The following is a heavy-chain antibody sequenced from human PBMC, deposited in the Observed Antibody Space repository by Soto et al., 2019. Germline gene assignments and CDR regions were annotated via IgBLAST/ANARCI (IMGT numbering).Heavy chain of an antibody. Sequence: GGPLRHWWAASGLTLSNYCMHWVRQEQGKWLQYVSSISSSSSYIYYADSVKGRFTISRDNAKNSLYLQMNSLRAEDTAVYYCATGYSVTTFEDDYFDYWGQGTLVTVSS. V-gene: IGHV3-21*01. D-gene: IGHD4-17*01. CDR1: GLTLSNYC. J-gene: IGHJ4*02. CDR3: ATGYSVTTFEDDYFDY. CDR2: ISSSSSYI.